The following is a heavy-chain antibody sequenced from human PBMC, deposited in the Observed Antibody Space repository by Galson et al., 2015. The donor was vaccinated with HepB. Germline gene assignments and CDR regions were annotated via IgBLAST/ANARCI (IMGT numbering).Heavy chain of an antibody. CDR1: GGTFSKYA. CDR2: IVPTFGIA. Sequence: KVSCKAAGGTFSKYAFSWVRQAPGQGLEWMGGIVPTFGIAIYAQKFQGSVTITADEPTRTVHMELSSLRSDDTAVYYCARDRVGGYGGNLQFYYYGMDVWGRGTTVTVSS. V-gene: IGHV1-69*01. J-gene: IGHJ6*02. D-gene: IGHD4-23*01. CDR3: ARDRVGGYGGNLQFYYYGMDV.